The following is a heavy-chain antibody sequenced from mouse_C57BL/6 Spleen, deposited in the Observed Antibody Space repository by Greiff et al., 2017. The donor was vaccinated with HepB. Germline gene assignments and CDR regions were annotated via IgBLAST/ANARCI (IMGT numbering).Heavy chain of an antibody. V-gene: IGHV5-6*01. CDR3: ARHPNYYGSLYAMDY. J-gene: IGHJ4*01. D-gene: IGHD1-1*01. Sequence: EVQLVESGGDLVKPGGSLKLSCAASGFTFSSYGMSWVRQTPDKRLEWVATISSGGSYTYYPDSVKGRFTISRDNAKNTLYLQMSSLKSEDTAMYYCARHPNYYGSLYAMDYWGQGTSVTVSS. CDR1: GFTFSSYG. CDR2: ISSGGSYT.